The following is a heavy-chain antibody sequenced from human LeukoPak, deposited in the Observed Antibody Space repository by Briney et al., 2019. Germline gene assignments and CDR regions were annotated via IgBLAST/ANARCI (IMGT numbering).Heavy chain of an antibody. CDR2: ISYDGSNK. CDR3: AKLGSGWQIDY. CDR1: GFTFSSYG. J-gene: IGHJ4*02. V-gene: IGHV3-30*18. D-gene: IGHD6-19*01. Sequence: PGGSLRLSCAASGFTFSSYGMHWVRQAPGKGLEWVAVISYDGSNKYYADSVKGRFTISRDNSKNTLYLQMNSLRAEDTAVYYCAKLGSGWQIDYWGQGTLVTVSS.